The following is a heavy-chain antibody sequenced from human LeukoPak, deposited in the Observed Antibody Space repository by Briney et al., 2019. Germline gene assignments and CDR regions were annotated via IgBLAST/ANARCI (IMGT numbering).Heavy chain of an antibody. V-gene: IGHV3-66*01. Sequence: GGSLRLSCAASGFIVTNNYINWVRQAPGKGLEWVSVAYSGGNTYYADSVKDRFIVSRDNSKNTVYLHMSSLTAADTALYYCARDPSGSTSDNSFTLPKGMDVWGQGTTVTVSS. J-gene: IGHJ6*02. CDR2: AYSGGNT. CDR3: ARDPSGSTSDNSFTLPKGMDV. D-gene: IGHD5-12*01. CDR1: GFIVTNNY.